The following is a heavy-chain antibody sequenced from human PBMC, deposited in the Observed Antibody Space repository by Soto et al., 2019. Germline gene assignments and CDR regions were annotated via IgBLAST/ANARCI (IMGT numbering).Heavy chain of an antibody. CDR3: ARRSCNGDKCPGIGFDY. J-gene: IGHJ4*02. CDR2: IGADGRT. V-gene: IGHV3-13*01. CDR1: GFTFSSFD. Sequence: TGGSLRLSCAASGFTFSSFDMHWVRQITGKGLEWVSAIGADGRTYYLGSVKGRFTISRENAKNSLYLQMNSLRAGDTAVYYCARRSCNGDKCPGIGFDYWGQGTLVTVSS. D-gene: IGHD2-21*02.